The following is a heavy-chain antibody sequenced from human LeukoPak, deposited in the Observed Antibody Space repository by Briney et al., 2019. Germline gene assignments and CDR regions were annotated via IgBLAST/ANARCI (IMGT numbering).Heavy chain of an antibody. CDR1: GFTFSSHW. J-gene: IGHJ4*02. D-gene: IGHD2-15*01. CDR3: AKGDCSGGSCPTGFDY. V-gene: IGHV3-7*03. Sequence: PGGSLRLSCAASGFTFSSHWMSWVPQAPGKGLEWVANIKQDGSEKYYVDSVKGRFTISRDNAKNSLYLQMNSLRAEDTAVYYCAKGDCSGGSCPTGFDYWGQGTLVTVSS. CDR2: IKQDGSEK.